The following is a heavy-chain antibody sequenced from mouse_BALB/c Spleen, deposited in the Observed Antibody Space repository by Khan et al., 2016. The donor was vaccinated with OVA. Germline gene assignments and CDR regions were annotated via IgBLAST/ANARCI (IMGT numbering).Heavy chain of an antibody. CDR2: ISTGGNKT. D-gene: IGHD1-1*01. V-gene: IGHV5-12-1*01. J-gene: IGHJ2*01. CDR3: TRPHYYGSNYYFDY. Sequence: EVELVESGGGLVKPGGSLKLSCAASGFAFSSYDMYWVRQTPEKRLEWVAFISTGGNKTYYPDSVKGRFTLSRDNAKNTLYLQLSSLKSEDTAMYSSTRPHYYGSNYYFDYWGQGTPLTVSS. CDR1: GFAFSSYD.